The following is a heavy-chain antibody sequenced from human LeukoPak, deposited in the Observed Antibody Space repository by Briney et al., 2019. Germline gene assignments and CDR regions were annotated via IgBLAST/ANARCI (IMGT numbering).Heavy chain of an antibody. CDR2: IYTSGNT. CDR1: GGSISSYY. J-gene: IGHJ4*02. V-gene: IGHV4-4*09. D-gene: IGHD1-26*01. CDR3: ARQQIVGAFTFEY. Sequence: SETLSLTCTVSGGSISSYYWSWIRQPPGKGLEWIGYIYTSGNTNYNPSLKTRVTISVDTSKNKFSMKLRSVTAADTAVYYCARQQIVGAFTFEYWGQGTLVTVSS.